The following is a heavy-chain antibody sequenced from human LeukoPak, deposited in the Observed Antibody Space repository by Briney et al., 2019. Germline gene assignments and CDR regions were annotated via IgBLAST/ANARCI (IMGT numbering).Heavy chain of an antibody. CDR3: ARGGHGSGRYIDY. V-gene: IGHV4-34*01. J-gene: IGHJ4*02. CDR2: INHSGST. Sequence: SETLSLICAVYGGSFSGYYWSWIRQPPGKGLEWIGEINHSGSTNYNPSLKSRVTISVDTSKNQFSLKLSSVTAADTAVYYCARGGHGSGRYIDYWGQGTLVTVSS. CDR1: GGSFSGYY. D-gene: IGHD3-10*01.